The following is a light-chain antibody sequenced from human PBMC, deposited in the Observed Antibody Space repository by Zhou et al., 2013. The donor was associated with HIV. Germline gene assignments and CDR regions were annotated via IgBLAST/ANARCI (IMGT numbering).Light chain of an antibody. CDR1: QSLLQSNGYNF. CDR2: LGS. V-gene: IGKV2-28*01. CDR3: MQALQTQFT. Sequence: DIVMTQSPLSLPVTPGEPASISCRSSQSLLQSNGYNFLDWYLQKPGQSPQLLIYLGSNRASGVPDRFSGSGSGTDFTLKISRVEAEDVGVYYCMQALQTQFTFGPGTKVDIK. J-gene: IGKJ3*01.